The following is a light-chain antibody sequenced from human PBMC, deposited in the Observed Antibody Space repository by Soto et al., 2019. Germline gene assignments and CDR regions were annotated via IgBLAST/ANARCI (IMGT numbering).Light chain of an antibody. V-gene: IGLV1-44*01. CDR2: SNN. J-gene: IGLJ2*01. CDR1: SSNIGSNT. CDR3: AAWDDSLNAVV. Sequence: QSVLTQPPSASGTPGQRVTISCSGGSSNIGSNTVNWYQHLPGTAPNLLIYSNNQRPSGVPDRFSGAKSGTSASLAISGLQSEDEADYYCAAWDDSLNAVVFGGGIKVTVL.